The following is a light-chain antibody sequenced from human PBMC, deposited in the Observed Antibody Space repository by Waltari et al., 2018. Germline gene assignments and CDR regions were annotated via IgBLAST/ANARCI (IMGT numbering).Light chain of an antibody. CDR1: QSVLYSSNKKKY. J-gene: IGKJ1*01. Sequence: DIVMTQSPDSLAVSLGERATINCKSSQSVLYSSNKKKYLAWYQQKAGQPPKLLIYWASTRESGVPDRFTGSGSGTDFTLTISSLQAEDVAVYYCQQYYSTHWTFGQGTKVEIK. CDR2: WAS. V-gene: IGKV4-1*01. CDR3: QQYYSTHWT.